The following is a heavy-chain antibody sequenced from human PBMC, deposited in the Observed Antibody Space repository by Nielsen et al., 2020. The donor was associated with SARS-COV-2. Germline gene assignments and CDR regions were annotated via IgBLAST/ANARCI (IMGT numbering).Heavy chain of an antibody. J-gene: IGHJ5*02. Sequence: SETLSPTCTVSGDSISSNNYHWGWIRQPPGKGQEWIGTIYYSGSTYYNPSLKSRVTISVDTSKNQFSLRLSSVTAADTAVYYCAREKFYYDTSNRPYNWFDPWGQGTLVTVSS. D-gene: IGHD3-22*01. CDR1: GDSISSNNYH. V-gene: IGHV4-39*07. CDR3: AREKFYYDTSNRPYNWFDP. CDR2: IYYSGST.